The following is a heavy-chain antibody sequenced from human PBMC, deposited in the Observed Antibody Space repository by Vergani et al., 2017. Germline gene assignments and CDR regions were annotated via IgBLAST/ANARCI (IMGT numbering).Heavy chain of an antibody. D-gene: IGHD2-21*02. V-gene: IGHV3-30*19. Sequence: QVQLVESGGGVVQPGRSLRLSCAASGFTFSSYGMHWVRQAPGKGLEWVAVISYDGSNKYYADSVKGRFTISRDNSKNTLYLQMNSLRAEDTAVYYCARGPNIVVVTAIRVPYYFDYWGQGTLVTVSS. CDR3: ARGPNIVVVTAIRVPYYFDY. CDR1: GFTFSSYG. CDR2: ISYDGSNK. J-gene: IGHJ4*02.